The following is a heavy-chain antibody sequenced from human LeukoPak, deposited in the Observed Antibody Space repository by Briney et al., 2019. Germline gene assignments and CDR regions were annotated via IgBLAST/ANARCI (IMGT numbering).Heavy chain of an antibody. V-gene: IGHV4-34*01. CDR3: ARLPAGSGSLSYFDY. CDR1: GGSFSGYY. J-gene: IGHJ4*02. CDR2: INHSGST. D-gene: IGHD3-10*01. Sequence: SGTLSLTCAVYGGSFSGYYWSWIRQPPGKGLEWIGEINHSGSTNYNPSLKSRVTISVDTSKNQFSLKLSSVTAADTAVYYCARLPAGSGSLSYFDYWGQGTLATVSS.